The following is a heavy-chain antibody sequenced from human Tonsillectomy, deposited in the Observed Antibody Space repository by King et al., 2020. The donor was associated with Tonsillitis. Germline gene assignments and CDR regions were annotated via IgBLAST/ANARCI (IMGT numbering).Heavy chain of an antibody. CDR1: GFTFSSYW. V-gene: IGHV3-74*01. CDR3: ARETPAYYYYMDV. Sequence: VQLVESGGGLVQPGGSLRLSCAASGFTFSSYWMHWVRQAPGKGLVWVSRISSDGSTTSYADSVKGRFTISRDNAKNTLYLQMNSLRAEDTAVYYCARETPAYYYYMDVWGKGTTVTVSS. J-gene: IGHJ6*03. CDR2: ISSDGSTT.